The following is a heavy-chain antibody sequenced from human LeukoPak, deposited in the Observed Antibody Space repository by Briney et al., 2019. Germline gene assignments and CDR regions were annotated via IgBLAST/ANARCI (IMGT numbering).Heavy chain of an antibody. D-gene: IGHD2-2*01. CDR1: GFSFSSYT. CDR2: VSGSGGST. CDR3: AASLPNIVVVPATKGPFGY. J-gene: IGHJ4*02. Sequence: GGSLRLSCAASGFSFSSYTMSWVRQAPGKGLEWVSGVSGSGGSTHYADSVKGRFTISRDNSKNTLYLQMNSLRAEDTAVYYCAASLPNIVVVPATKGPFGYWGQGTLVTVSS. V-gene: IGHV3-23*01.